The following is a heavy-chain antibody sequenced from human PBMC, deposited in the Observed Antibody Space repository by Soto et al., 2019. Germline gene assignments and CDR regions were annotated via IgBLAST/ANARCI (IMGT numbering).Heavy chain of an antibody. CDR2: ISAYSAET. J-gene: IGHJ6*02. V-gene: IGHV1-18*01. D-gene: IGHD4-17*01. CDR1: GYTFTNYG. CDR3: AKTTVTTYYYYGMDV. Sequence: QVQLVQSGAEVKKPGASVKVSCKASGYTFTNYGISWVRQAPEQGLEWMGWISAYSAETNYAQKLQGRVTMTTDTSXXTAYMELRSLRSDDTAVYYCAKTTVTTYYYYGMDVWGQGTTVTVSS.